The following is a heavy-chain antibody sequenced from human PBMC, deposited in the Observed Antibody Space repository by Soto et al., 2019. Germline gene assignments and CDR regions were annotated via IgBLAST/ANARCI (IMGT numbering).Heavy chain of an antibody. J-gene: IGHJ4*02. D-gene: IGHD1-26*01. Sequence: QVQLVESGGGVVQPGRSLRLSCAASGFSFSSYGLHWVRQAPGKGLEWVAAISYDGSNEYYADSVKGRFTISRDNSKNTLYLQMNSMRAEDTAVYYRAKATYSGSYFSDYWGQGSRGTVSS. CDR1: GFSFSSYG. CDR2: ISYDGSNE. V-gene: IGHV3-30*18. CDR3: AKATYSGSYFSDY.